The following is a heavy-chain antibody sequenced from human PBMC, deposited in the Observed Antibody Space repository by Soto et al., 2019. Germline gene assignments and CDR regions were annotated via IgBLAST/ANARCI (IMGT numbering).Heavy chain of an antibody. D-gene: IGHD1-1*01. J-gene: IGHJ3*02. Sequence: SETLSLTCTVSGGSISSGGYYWSWIRQHPGKGLEWIGYIYYSGSTYYNPSLKSRVTNSVATSKNQFSLKLSSVTAADTAVYYCVEGTSGDAFDIWGQGTMVTVSS. V-gene: IGHV4-31*03. CDR1: GGSISSGGYY. CDR3: VEGTSGDAFDI. CDR2: IYYSGST.